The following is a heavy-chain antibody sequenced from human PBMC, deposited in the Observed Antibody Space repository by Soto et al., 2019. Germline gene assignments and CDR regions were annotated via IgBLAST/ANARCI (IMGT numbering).Heavy chain of an antibody. Sequence: GASVKVSCKASGYTFTNYYLHWVRQAPGQGLEWMGIINPSGGGTSCAQKFQGRVTMTRDTSTSTVYMELSLRSEDTAVYYCARGSQVYGMDVWGQGTTVTVSS. V-gene: IGHV1-46*01. J-gene: IGHJ6*02. CDR3: ARGSQVYGMDV. CDR2: INPSGGGT. CDR1: GYTFTNYY.